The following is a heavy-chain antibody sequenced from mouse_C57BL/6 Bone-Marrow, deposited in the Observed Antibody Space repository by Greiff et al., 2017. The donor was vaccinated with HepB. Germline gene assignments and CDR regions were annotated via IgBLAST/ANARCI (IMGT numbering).Heavy chain of an antibody. D-gene: IGHD4-1*01. V-gene: IGHV14-4*01. CDR3: TTTGWWYFDV. J-gene: IGHJ1*03. CDR1: GFNIKDDY. CDR2: IDPENGDT. Sequence: EVQRVESGAELVRPGASVKLSCTASGFNIKDDYMHWVKQRPEQGLEWIGWIDPENGDTEYASKFQGKATITADTSSNTAYLQLSSLTSEDTAVYYCTTTGWWYFDVWGTGTTVTVSS.